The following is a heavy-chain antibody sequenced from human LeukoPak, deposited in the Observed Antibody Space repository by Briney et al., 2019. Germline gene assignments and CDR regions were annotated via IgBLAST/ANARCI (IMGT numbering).Heavy chain of an antibody. V-gene: IGHV3-48*01. CDR3: ARRELARHTVTTSSRYYYYYMDV. CDR1: GFTFSSYS. J-gene: IGHJ6*03. D-gene: IGHD4-11*01. Sequence: PGGSLRLSCAASGFTFSSYSMNWVRQAPGKGLEWVSYISSSSSSTIYYADSVKGRFTISRDNAKNSLYLQMNSLRAEDTAVYYCARRELARHTVTTSSRYYYYYMDVWGKGTTVTVSS. CDR2: ISSSSSSTI.